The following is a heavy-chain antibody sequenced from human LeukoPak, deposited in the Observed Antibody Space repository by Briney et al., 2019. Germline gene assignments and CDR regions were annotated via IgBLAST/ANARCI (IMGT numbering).Heavy chain of an antibody. CDR3: ASSSGWFDY. V-gene: IGHV3-21*01. CDR2: ISSSSSYI. Sequence: GGSLRLSCAASGFTFSSYSMNWVRQAPGKGLEWVSSISSSSSYIYYADSVKGRFTISRDNAKNSLYLQMNGLRAEDTAVYYCASSSGWFDYWGQGTLVTVSS. CDR1: GFTFSSYS. D-gene: IGHD6-19*01. J-gene: IGHJ4*02.